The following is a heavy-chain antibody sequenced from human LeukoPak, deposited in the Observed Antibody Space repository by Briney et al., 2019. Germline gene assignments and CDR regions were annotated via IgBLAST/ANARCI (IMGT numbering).Heavy chain of an antibody. CDR2: IYYSGST. Sequence: PSETLSLTCTVSGGSISSSSYYWGWIRQPPGKGLEWIGSIYYSGSTYYNPSLKSRVTISVDTSKNQFSLKLSSVTAADTAVYYCARTLDGGYCSGGSCYYFDYWGQGTLVTVSS. CDR1: GGSISSSSYY. CDR3: ARTLDGGYCSGGSCYYFDY. D-gene: IGHD2-15*01. V-gene: IGHV4-39*07. J-gene: IGHJ4*02.